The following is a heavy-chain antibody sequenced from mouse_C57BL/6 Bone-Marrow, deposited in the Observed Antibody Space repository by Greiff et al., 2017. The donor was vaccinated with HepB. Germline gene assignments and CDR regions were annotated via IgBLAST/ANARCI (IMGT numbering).Heavy chain of an antibody. CDR2: IDPSDSYT. Sequence: QVQLQQPGAELVRPGTSVKLSCKASGYTFTSYWMHWVKQRPGQGLEWIGVIDPSDSYTNYNQKFKGMATLTVDTSSSTAYMQLSSLTSEDSAVYYCARAHYGSPHYYAMDYWGQGTSVTVSS. J-gene: IGHJ4*01. CDR1: GYTFTSYW. D-gene: IGHD1-1*01. CDR3: ARAHYGSPHYYAMDY. V-gene: IGHV1-59*01.